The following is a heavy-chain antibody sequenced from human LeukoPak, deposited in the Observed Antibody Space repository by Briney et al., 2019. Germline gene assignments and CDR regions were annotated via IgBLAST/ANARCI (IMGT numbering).Heavy chain of an antibody. CDR2: ISSSSSYI. Sequence: PGGSLRLSCAASGFTFSTYTMNWVRQAPGKGLEWVSSISSSSSYIYYADSVKGRFTISRDNAKNSLYLQMNSLRAEDTAVYYCARGGSGYSSPGDYWGQGTLVTVSS. D-gene: IGHD6-13*01. CDR3: ARGGSGYSSPGDY. CDR1: GFTFSTYT. V-gene: IGHV3-21*01. J-gene: IGHJ4*02.